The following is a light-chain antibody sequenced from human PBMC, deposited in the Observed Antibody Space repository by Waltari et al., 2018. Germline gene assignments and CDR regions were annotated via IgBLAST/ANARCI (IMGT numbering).Light chain of an antibody. CDR1: QNVSDN. V-gene: IGKV3-15*01. CDR3: QQYMNWPPGYT. CDR2: GVS. J-gene: IGKJ2*01. Sequence: EIVMTQSPVALSVSTGERATLSCRASQNVSDNLAWYQQSPGQAPALLIYGVSIRAPGVPDRFSGGGSATHFTLTINSLQSSDSAVYYCQQYMNWPPGYTFGQGTKVEIK.